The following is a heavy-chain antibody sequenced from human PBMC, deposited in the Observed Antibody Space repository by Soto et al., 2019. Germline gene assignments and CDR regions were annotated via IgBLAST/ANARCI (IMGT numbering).Heavy chain of an antibody. Sequence: PGGSLRLSCAASGFTFSSYAMSWVRQAPGKGLEWVSAISGSGGSTYYADSVKGRFTISRDNSKNTLYLQMNSLRAEDTAVYYCAKRMLSPDLYSSGWYGYYFDYWGQGTLVTVSS. CDR3: AKRMLSPDLYSSGWYGYYFDY. J-gene: IGHJ4*02. D-gene: IGHD6-19*01. CDR1: GFTFSSYA. V-gene: IGHV3-23*01. CDR2: ISGSGGST.